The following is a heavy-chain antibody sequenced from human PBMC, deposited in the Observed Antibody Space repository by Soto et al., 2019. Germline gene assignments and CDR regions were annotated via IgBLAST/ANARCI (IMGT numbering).Heavy chain of an antibody. CDR2: TYYRSKWYN. Sequence: QVQLQQSGPGLVKPSQTLSLTCAISGDSVSSNSAAWNWIRQSPSRGLEWLGRTYYRSKWYNDYAVSVKSRITINPDTSKNQFSLQLNSVTPEDSAVYYCARGRRGNWNYGLRSHYGMDVWGQGTTVTVSS. V-gene: IGHV6-1*01. CDR3: ARGRRGNWNYGLRSHYGMDV. D-gene: IGHD1-7*01. CDR1: GDSVSSNSAA. J-gene: IGHJ6*02.